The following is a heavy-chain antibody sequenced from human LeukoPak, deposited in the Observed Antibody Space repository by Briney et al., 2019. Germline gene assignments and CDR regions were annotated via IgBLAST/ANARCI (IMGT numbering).Heavy chain of an antibody. J-gene: IGHJ4*02. CDR2: IKSKTDGGTT. D-gene: IGHD3-10*01. CDR3: TTHSLWFGELLRDY. CDR1: GFTLSNAW. Sequence: GGSLRLSCAASGFTLSNAWMSWVRQAPGKGLEWVGRIKSKTDGGTTDYAAPVKGRFTISRDDSKNTLYLQMNSLKTEDTAVYYCTTHSLWFGELLRDYWGQGTLVTVSS. V-gene: IGHV3-15*01.